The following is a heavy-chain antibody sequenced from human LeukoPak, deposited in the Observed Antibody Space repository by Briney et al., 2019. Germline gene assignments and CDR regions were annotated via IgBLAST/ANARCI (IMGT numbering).Heavy chain of an antibody. J-gene: IGHJ4*02. CDR1: GFTFTTYG. Sequence: GGSLRLSCAASGFTFTTYGMHWVRRAPGKGLVWGSLIMSDGRSTYADSVKGRFTISRDTAKNTLYLQMNSLRAEDTAVYYCARDSQFIGPLYSGQGTLVTVSS. V-gene: IGHV3-74*01. D-gene: IGHD5-24*01. CDR3: ARDSQFIGPLY. CDR2: IMSDGRST.